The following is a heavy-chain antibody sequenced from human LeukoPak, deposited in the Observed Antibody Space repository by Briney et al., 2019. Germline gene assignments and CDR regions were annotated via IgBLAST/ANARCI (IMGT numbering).Heavy chain of an antibody. CDR3: AKREKGTTGRFFDY. Sequence: GGSLRLSCAASGFTLTNYAMTWVRQAPGKGLEWVSGISEGVGNTYYADSVKGRFTISRDHSKNTLYLQMNSLRAEDTALYYCAKREKGTTGRFFDYWGQGTLVTVSS. V-gene: IGHV3-23*01. CDR2: ISEGVGNT. D-gene: IGHD4-17*01. CDR1: GFTLTNYA. J-gene: IGHJ4*02.